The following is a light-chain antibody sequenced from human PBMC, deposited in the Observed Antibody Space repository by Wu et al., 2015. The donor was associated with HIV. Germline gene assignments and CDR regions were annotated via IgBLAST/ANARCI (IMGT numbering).Light chain of an antibody. CDR1: QGISNS. CDR2: GAS. CDR3: QQYNSDSWT. J-gene: IGKJ1*01. V-gene: IGKV1-NL1*01. Sequence: GDRVXITCRASQGISNSLAWYQQKPGKAPKLLLYGASKLEMGVPSRFSGSGSGTEFTLTISSLQPDDFANYYCQQYNSDSWTFGQGTKLEVK.